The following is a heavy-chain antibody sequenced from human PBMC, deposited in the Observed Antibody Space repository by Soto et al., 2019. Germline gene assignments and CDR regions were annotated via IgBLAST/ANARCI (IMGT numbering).Heavy chain of an antibody. CDR1: GGSISSGDYY. CDR2: IYYTGST. CDR3: ARLNYDSSGYYYNWFDP. J-gene: IGHJ5*02. V-gene: IGHV4-30-4*01. Sequence: PSETLSLTCTVSGGSISSGDYYWSWIRQPPGKGLEWIGYIYYTGSTYYIPSLKSRVTISVDTSKNQFSLKLSSVTAADTAVYYCARLNYDSSGYYYNWFDPWGQGTLVTVSS. D-gene: IGHD3-22*01.